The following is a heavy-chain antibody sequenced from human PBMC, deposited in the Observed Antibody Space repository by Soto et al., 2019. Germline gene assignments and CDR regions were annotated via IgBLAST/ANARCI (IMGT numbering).Heavy chain of an antibody. Sequence: SETLSLTCAIYGGSFSGYYWSWLRQPPGKGLEWIGEINHSGSTNYNPSLKSRVTISADTSKNQFSLKLSSVTAADTAVYYCARDKITGLFDYWGQGTLVTVSS. V-gene: IGHV4-34*01. CDR2: INHSGST. J-gene: IGHJ4*02. D-gene: IGHD2-8*02. CDR1: GGSFSGYY. CDR3: ARDKITGLFDY.